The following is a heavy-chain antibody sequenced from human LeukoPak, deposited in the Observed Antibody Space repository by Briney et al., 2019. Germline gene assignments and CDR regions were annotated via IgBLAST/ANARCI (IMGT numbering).Heavy chain of an antibody. J-gene: IGHJ4*02. Sequence: PGGSLRLSCAASGFTFSSYAMSWVRQAPGKGLEWVSGISGSGGSTYYADSVKGRFTISRDNSKNTLYLQMNSLRDEDTAVYYCARVTTVTTHFDYWGQGTLVTVSS. D-gene: IGHD4-17*01. CDR2: ISGSGGST. CDR1: GFTFSSYA. V-gene: IGHV3-23*01. CDR3: ARVTTVTTHFDY.